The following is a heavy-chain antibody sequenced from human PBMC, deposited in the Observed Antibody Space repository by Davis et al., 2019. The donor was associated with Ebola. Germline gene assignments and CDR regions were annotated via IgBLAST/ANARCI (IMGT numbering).Heavy chain of an antibody. CDR2: ITSSDGRT. CDR3: ARDRPSYGDYVYYYGMDV. Sequence: GESLKISCEASGFTFSSYAMTWVRQAPGKGLEWVSGITSSDGRTYCADSVKGRFTISRDNSKNTLYLQMNSLRAEDTAVYYCARDRPSYGDYVYYYGMDVWGQGTTVTVSS. V-gene: IGHV3-23*01. J-gene: IGHJ6*02. D-gene: IGHD4-17*01. CDR1: GFTFSSYA.